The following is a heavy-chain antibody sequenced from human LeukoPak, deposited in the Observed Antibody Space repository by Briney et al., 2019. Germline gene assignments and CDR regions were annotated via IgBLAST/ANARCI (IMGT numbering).Heavy chain of an antibody. Sequence: GGSLRLSCAASGFTFSSYAMHWVRQAPGKGLEWVAVISYDGSNKYYADSVKGRFTISRDNSKNTLYLQMNSLRAEDTAVYYCARRTGAQLHEYFQHWGQGTLVTVSS. V-gene: IGHV3-30-3*01. CDR3: ARRTGAQLHEYFQH. J-gene: IGHJ1*01. CDR2: ISYDGSNK. D-gene: IGHD6-6*01. CDR1: GFTFSSYA.